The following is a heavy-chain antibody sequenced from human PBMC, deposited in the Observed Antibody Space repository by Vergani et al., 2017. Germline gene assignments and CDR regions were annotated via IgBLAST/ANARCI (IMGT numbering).Heavy chain of an antibody. Sequence: QVQLQESGPGLVKPSETLSLTCTVSGGSVSSGSYYWSWIRQPPGKGLEWIGYIYYSGSTNYNPSLKSRVTISVDTSKNQFSLKLSSVTAADTAVYYCATSIAAAVGPVDYWGQGTLVTVSS. V-gene: IGHV4-61*01. CDR2: IYYSGST. CDR1: GGSVSSGSYY. J-gene: IGHJ4*02. D-gene: IGHD6-13*01. CDR3: ATSIAAAVGPVDY.